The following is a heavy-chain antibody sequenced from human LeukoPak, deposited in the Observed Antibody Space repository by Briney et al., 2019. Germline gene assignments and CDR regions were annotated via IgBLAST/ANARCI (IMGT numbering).Heavy chain of an antibody. CDR2: IISSSSST. CDR3: ARDRHDSSGYFFDD. D-gene: IGHD3-22*01. CDR1: GFTFSSYS. Sequence: GGTLRLSCAASGFTFSSYSMNWVRQAPGKGLEWVSSIISSSSSTYYAYSVKCRYTISRDNAKNSRYLQMNSLRAEETAVYYSARDRHDSSGYFFDDWGQGSLVTV. V-gene: IGHV3-21*01. J-gene: IGHJ4*02.